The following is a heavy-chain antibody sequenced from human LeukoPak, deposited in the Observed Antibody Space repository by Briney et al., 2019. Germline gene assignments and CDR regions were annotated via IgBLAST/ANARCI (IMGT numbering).Heavy chain of an antibody. J-gene: IGHJ4*02. D-gene: IGHD3-22*01. CDR2: ISYDGSNK. CDR1: GFTFRSYA. Sequence: PGRSLRLSCAASGFTFRSYAMHWVRQAPGKGLEWVAVISYDGSNKYYADPVKGRFTISRDNSKTTLYLQMNSLRAEDTAVYYCARDEVSTYDSSGYYGYWGQGTLGTVSS. V-gene: IGHV3-30*04. CDR3: ARDEVSTYDSSGYYGY.